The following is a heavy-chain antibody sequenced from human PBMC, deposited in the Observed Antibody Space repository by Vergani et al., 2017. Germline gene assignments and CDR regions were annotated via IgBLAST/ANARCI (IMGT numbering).Heavy chain of an antibody. CDR1: GFTFSSYS. V-gene: IGHV3-21*01. CDR3: ARGSMVRGVISYYYYMDV. CDR2: ISSSSSYI. J-gene: IGHJ6*03. Sequence: EVQLVESGGGLVKPGGSLRLSCAASGFTFSSYSMNWVRQAPGKGLEWVSSISSSSSYIYYADSVKGRFTISRDNAKNSLYLQMNSLRAEDTAVYYCARGSMVRGVISYYYYMDVWGKGTTVTVSS. D-gene: IGHD3-10*01.